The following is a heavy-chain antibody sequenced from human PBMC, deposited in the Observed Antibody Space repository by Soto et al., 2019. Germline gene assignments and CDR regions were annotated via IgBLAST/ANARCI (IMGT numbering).Heavy chain of an antibody. J-gene: IGHJ4*02. CDR1: GGSTSSYY. D-gene: IGHD6-6*01. CDR2: IYYSGST. CDR3: ARAYSSSSYFDY. Sequence: PSETLSLTCTVSGGSTSSYYWSWIRQPPGKGLEWIGYIYYSGSTNYNPSLKSRVTISVDTSKNQFSLKLSSVTAADTAVYYCARAYSSSSYFDYWGQGTLVTVSS. V-gene: IGHV4-59*01.